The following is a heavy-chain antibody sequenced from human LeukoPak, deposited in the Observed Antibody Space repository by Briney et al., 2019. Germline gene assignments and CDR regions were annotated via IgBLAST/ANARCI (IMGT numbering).Heavy chain of an antibody. J-gene: IGHJ4*02. CDR1: GFTFDEYA. V-gene: IGHV3-43*02. D-gene: IGHD2-2*01. Sequence: PGGSLRLSCAASGFTFDEYAMHWVREAPGKGLEWVSLVSMVGGSTQRAESVRGRVTTSRDNSKNTLYLQMNSLRTEDTALYYCAKDIHWVGSKVVVPAAYDYWGQGTLVTVSS. CDR2: VSMVGGST. CDR3: AKDIHWVGSKVVVPAAYDY.